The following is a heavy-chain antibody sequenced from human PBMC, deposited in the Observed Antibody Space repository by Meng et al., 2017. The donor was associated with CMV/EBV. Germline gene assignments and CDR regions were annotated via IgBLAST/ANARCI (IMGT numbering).Heavy chain of an antibody. CDR1: GSSISSGDYY. Sequence: VALEEVGTGLVKPSQTLTLTRTVSGSSISSGDYYWSWIRQPPGKGLEWIGYIYYSGSTYYNPSLKSRVTISVDTSKNQFSLKLSSVTAADTAVYYCARAQYSSSCDYWGQGTLVTVSS. V-gene: IGHV4-30-4*08. D-gene: IGHD6-13*01. J-gene: IGHJ4*02. CDR2: IYYSGST. CDR3: ARAQYSSSCDY.